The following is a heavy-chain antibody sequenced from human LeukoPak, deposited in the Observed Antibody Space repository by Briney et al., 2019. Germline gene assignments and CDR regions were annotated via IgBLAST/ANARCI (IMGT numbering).Heavy chain of an antibody. CDR2: IYYSGST. Sequence: SETLSLTCTVSGGSISSSSYYWGWIRQPPGKGLEWIGSIYYSGSTYYNPSLKSRVTISVDTSKNQFSLKLSSVTAAGTAVYYCASLRYYYDSSGYEFDPWGQGTLVTVSS. CDR3: ASLRYYYDSSGYEFDP. CDR1: GGSISSSSYY. D-gene: IGHD3-22*01. J-gene: IGHJ5*02. V-gene: IGHV4-39*01.